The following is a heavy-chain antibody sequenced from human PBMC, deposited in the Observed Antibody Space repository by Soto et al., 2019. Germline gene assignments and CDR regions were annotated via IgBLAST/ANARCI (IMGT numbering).Heavy chain of an antibody. J-gene: IGHJ6*03. D-gene: IGHD6-13*01. Sequence: PGGSLRVSCAASGFTFSSYWMSWGRQAPWKGLEWVANIKQDGSEKYYVDSVKGRFTISRDNAKNSLYLQMNSLRAEDTAVYYCARAGISYYYYMDVWGKGTTVTVSS. CDR3: ARAGISYYYYMDV. V-gene: IGHV3-7*01. CDR2: IKQDGSEK. CDR1: GFTFSSYW.